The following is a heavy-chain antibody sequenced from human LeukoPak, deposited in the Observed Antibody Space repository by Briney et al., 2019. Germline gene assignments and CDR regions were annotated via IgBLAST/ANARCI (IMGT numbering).Heavy chain of an antibody. J-gene: IGHJ5*02. CDR1: GYTSTGYY. D-gene: IGHD3-22*01. Sequence: ASVKVSCKASGYTSTGYYMHWVRQAPGQGLEWMGWINPNSGGTNYAQKFQGRVTMTRDTSISTAYMELSRLRSDDTAVYYCARTPGGYYYLWYLSWFDPWGQGTLVTVSS. V-gene: IGHV1-2*02. CDR2: INPNSGGT. CDR3: ARTPGGYYYLWYLSWFDP.